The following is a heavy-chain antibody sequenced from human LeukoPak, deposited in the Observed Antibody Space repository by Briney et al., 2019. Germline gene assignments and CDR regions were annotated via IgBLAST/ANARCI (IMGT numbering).Heavy chain of an antibody. Sequence: GGSLRLSCAASGFSFNTYGMHWVRQAPGEGLEWLAVTSHDVKTKFYADSIKGRFTISRDNSKNSLYLQMNSLRAEDTAVYYCARSVPYYFDYWGQGTLVTVSS. V-gene: IGHV3-30*03. CDR1: GFSFNTYG. CDR3: ARSVPYYFDY. CDR2: TSHDVKTK. D-gene: IGHD2-2*01. J-gene: IGHJ4*02.